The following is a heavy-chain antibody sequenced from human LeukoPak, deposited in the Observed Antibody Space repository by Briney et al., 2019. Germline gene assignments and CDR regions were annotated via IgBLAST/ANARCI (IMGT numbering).Heavy chain of an antibody. J-gene: IGHJ6*03. CDR1: GGSIDTYY. Sequence: SETLSLTCSVSGGSIDTYYWSWIRQTPGKELEWIGYIFYSGSIKYNPSLKSRVTISVDTSQNQFSLRLSSVTSADTAVYYCAREVRWLQYYYYLDVWGKGTAGTVSS. CDR3: AREVRWLQYYYYLDV. CDR2: IFYSGSI. V-gene: IGHV4-59*01. D-gene: IGHD5-24*01.